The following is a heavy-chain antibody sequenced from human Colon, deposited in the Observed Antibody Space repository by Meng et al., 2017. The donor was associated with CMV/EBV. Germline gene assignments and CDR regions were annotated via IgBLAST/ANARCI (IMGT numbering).Heavy chain of an antibody. Sequence: LTCAVSAWPCTDFCWSWIRQAPRRGLEWLEEINHSESTNSNPSLKSRVTMSVDTSKNQFSLKLSSVTAADTAVYYCTRLRRGELLPDSWGQGTLVTVSS. CDR2: INHSEST. CDR3: TRLRRGELLPDS. D-gene: IGHD1-7*01. V-gene: IGHV4-34*01. J-gene: IGHJ4*02. CDR1: AWPCTDFC.